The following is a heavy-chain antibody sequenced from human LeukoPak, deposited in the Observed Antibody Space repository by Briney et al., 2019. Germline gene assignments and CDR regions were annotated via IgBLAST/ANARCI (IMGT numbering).Heavy chain of an antibody. J-gene: IGHJ4*02. CDR1: GYTFTGYY. Sequence: SVKVSCKASGYTFTGYYMHWVRQAPGQGLEWMGGIIPIFGTANYAQKFQGRVTITADESTSTAYMELSSLRSEDTAVYYCARLMPKNYDYVWGSYPEDYWGQGTLVTVSS. V-gene: IGHV1-69*13. D-gene: IGHD3-16*02. CDR3: ARLMPKNYDYVWGSYPEDY. CDR2: IIPIFGTA.